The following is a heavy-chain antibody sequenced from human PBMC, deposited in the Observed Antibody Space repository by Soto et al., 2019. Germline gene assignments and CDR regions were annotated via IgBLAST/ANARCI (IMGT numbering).Heavy chain of an antibody. CDR1: GYTFTSYA. V-gene: IGHV1-3*01. CDR3: ARSDTGSLDSFDY. J-gene: IGHJ4*02. D-gene: IGHD1-26*01. CDR2: INAGNGNT. Sequence: ASVKVSCKASGYTFTSYAMHWVRQAPGQRLEWMGWINAGNGNTKYSQKFQGRVTITRDTSASTAYMELSSLRSEDAAVYYCARSDTGSLDSFDYWGQGTLVTVSS.